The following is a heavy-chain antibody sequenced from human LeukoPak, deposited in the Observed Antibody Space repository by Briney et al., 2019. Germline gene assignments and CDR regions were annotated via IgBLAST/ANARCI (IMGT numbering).Heavy chain of an antibody. CDR1: GFTFSNYA. D-gene: IGHD3-3*01. CDR2: ISGSGGST. CDR3: AKGKYYDFWSGYYPGY. V-gene: IGHV3-23*01. J-gene: IGHJ4*02. Sequence: GGSLRLSCAASGFTFSNYAMSWVRQAPGKGLEWVSSISGSGGSTYYADSVKGRFTISRDNSKNTLYLQMNSLRAEDTAVYYCAKGKYYDFWSGYYPGYWGQGPLVTVSS.